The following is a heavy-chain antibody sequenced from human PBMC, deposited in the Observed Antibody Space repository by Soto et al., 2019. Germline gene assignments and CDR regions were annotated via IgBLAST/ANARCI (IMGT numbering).Heavy chain of an antibody. CDR2: ISSSGSTI. CDR3: ARVGYGGNFVPGPPRDLDY. D-gene: IGHD4-17*01. V-gene: IGHV3-11*01. J-gene: IGHJ4*02. CDR1: GFTFSDYY. Sequence: QVQLVESGGGLVKPGGSLRLSCAASGFTFSDYYMSWIRQAPGKGLEWVSYISSSGSTIYYADSVKGRFTISRDNAKNXLXXQRNSLRAEDTAVYYCARVGYGGNFVPGPPRDLDYWGQGTLVTVSS.